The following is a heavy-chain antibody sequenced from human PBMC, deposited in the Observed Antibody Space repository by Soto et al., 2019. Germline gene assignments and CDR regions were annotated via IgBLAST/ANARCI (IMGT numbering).Heavy chain of an antibody. V-gene: IGHV3-66*01. CDR1: GFTVSNNY. D-gene: IGHD1-1*01. CDR2: IYSGGAT. J-gene: IGHJ4*02. CDR3: ARDGTYNWV. Sequence: EVQLVESGGGLVQPGGSLRLSCAASGFTVSNNYMRWVRQAPGKGLEWVSLIYSGGATYYADSVKGRCTISRDNSKSTLDVQMNSRRAEDTAVYYCARDGTYNWVGGQGILGTVS.